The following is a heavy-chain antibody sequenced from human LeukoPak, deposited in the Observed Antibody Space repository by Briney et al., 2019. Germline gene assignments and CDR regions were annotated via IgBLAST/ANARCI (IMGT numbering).Heavy chain of an antibody. CDR3: ARGMGFYMDV. D-gene: IGHD1-26*01. J-gene: IGHJ6*03. V-gene: IGHV4-59*12. Sequence: SETLSLTCTVSDGSISDSYWSWIRQSPGKGLEWIGYIFYTGFTHYNPSLESRVTISVDTSKKHFSLRLKSVTAADTAVYYCARGMGFYMDVWGKGTTVTISS. CDR1: DGSISDSY. CDR2: IFYTGFT.